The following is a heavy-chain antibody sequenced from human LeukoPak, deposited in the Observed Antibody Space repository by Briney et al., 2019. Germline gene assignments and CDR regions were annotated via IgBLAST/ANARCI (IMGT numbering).Heavy chain of an antibody. Sequence: GGSLRLPCAASGFTFSSYAMSWVRQAPGKGLEWVAVISYDGSNKYYADSVKGRFTISRDNSKNTLYLQMNSLRAEDTAVYYCARDKGLRFLEWLLWDWGQGTLVTVSS. V-gene: IGHV3-30-3*01. CDR2: ISYDGSNK. CDR3: ARDKGLRFLEWLLWD. J-gene: IGHJ4*02. D-gene: IGHD3-3*01. CDR1: GFTFSSYA.